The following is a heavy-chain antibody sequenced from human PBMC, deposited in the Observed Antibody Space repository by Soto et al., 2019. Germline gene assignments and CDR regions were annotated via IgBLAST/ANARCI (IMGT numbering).Heavy chain of an antibody. CDR2: MNPNSGNT. J-gene: IGHJ4*02. D-gene: IGHD6-19*01. V-gene: IGHV1-8*01. Sequence: QVQLVQSGAEVKKPGASVKVSCKASGYTFTSYDINWVRQATGQGLEWMGWMNPNSGNTGYAQKFQGRVTMTRNTSISTAYMELSSLRSEDTGVYYCARSVEWLASFDYWGQGTLVTVSS. CDR3: ARSVEWLASFDY. CDR1: GYTFTSYD.